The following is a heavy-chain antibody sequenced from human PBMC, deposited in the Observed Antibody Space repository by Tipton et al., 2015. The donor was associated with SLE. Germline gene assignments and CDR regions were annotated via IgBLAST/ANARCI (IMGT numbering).Heavy chain of an antibody. CDR1: GFTFDDYT. CDR3: AKETLRDWNLEFDP. J-gene: IGHJ5*02. Sequence: SLRLSCAASGFTFDDYTMHWVRQAPGKGLEWVSLITWDGSTTYYGDSVKGRFTISRDNSKNSLYLQMNSLRTDDTALYYCAKETLRDWNLEFDPWGQGTLVTVSS. V-gene: IGHV3-43*01. D-gene: IGHD1-7*01. CDR2: ITWDGSTT.